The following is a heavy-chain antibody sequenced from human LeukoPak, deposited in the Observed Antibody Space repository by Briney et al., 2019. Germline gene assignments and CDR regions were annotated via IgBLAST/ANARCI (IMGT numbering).Heavy chain of an antibody. V-gene: IGHV3-30-3*01. D-gene: IGHD3-22*01. J-gene: IGHJ3*02. CDR2: ISYDGVNK. Sequence: GGSLRLSCAASGFTFRTYAMHWVRQTPGKGLEWVAAISYDGVNKYYADSVKGRFTISRDNSKNTLYLQMNSLRAEDTAVFYCAREWDGSGYYPPWDDAFAIWGQGTMVTVSS. CDR3: AREWDGSGYYPPWDDAFAI. CDR1: GFTFRTYA.